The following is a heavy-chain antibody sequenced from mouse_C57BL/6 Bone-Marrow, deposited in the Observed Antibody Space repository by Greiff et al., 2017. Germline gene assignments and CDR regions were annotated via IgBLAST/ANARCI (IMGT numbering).Heavy chain of an antibody. D-gene: IGHD1-1*01. Sequence: VQLQQPGAELVKPGASVKLSCKASGYTFTSYWMHWVKQRPGQGLEWIGMIHPNSGSTNYNEKFKSKATLTVDKSSSTAYMQLSSLTSEDSAVYYCARFYYYGSSRAWFAYWGQGTLVTVSA. J-gene: IGHJ3*01. CDR2: IHPNSGST. CDR1: GYTFTSYW. V-gene: IGHV1-64*01. CDR3: ARFYYYGSSRAWFAY.